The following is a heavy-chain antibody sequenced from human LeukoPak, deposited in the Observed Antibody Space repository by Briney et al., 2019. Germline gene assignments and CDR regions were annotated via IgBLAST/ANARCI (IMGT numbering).Heavy chain of an antibody. V-gene: IGHV3-15*01. CDR3: AKLMRSGSYPEHFDY. CDR2: IKSKTDGGTT. Sequence: GGSLRLSCAASGFTFSNAWMSWVRQAPGKGLEWVGRIKSKTDGGTTDYAAPVKGRFTISRDDSKNTLYLQMNSLRAEDTAVYYCAKLMRSGSYPEHFDYWGQGTLVTVSS. J-gene: IGHJ4*02. CDR1: GFTFSNAW. D-gene: IGHD1-26*01.